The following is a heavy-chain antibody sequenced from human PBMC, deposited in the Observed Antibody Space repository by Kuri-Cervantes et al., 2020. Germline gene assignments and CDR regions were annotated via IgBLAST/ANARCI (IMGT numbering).Heavy chain of an antibody. J-gene: IGHJ5*02. V-gene: IGHV1-2*02. CDR2: INPNSGGT. Sequence: ASVKVSCKASGYTFTSYYMHWVRQAPGQGLEWMGWINPNSGGTNYAQKLQGRVTITRDTSINTVYMELSRLTSDDTAVYYCARDLPAMASTSNRKRWFDPWGQGTLVTVSS. D-gene: IGHD5-18*01. CDR1: GYTFTSYY. CDR3: ARDLPAMASTSNRKRWFDP.